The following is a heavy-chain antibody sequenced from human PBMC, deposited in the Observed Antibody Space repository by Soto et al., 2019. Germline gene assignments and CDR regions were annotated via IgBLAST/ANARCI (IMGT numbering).Heavy chain of an antibody. CDR3: VKDRSDTWSFDY. D-gene: IGHD2-8*02. J-gene: IGHJ4*02. Sequence: QVQLVESGGGVVQPGRSLRLSCAASGFTFSSCAMHWVRQVPSKGLEWLAVVSHDGSLYPYADSVKGRFSISRDNSRKTLYLQMNSLRPEDTAVYYCVKDRSDTWSFDYWGQGTLVTVSS. CDR2: VSHDGSLY. V-gene: IGHV3-30*18. CDR1: GFTFSSCA.